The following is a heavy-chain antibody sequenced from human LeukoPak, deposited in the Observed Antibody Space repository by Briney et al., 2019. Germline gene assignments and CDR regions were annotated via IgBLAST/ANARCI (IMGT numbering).Heavy chain of an antibody. J-gene: IGHJ4*02. Sequence: GGSLRLSCVASGFTFSSYGMHWVRQAPGKGLEWVAVIWNDATNKYYGDSVKGRFTISKDNSRNTLNLQMDSLRAEDTAVYYCARWGSGGLTLDYWGQGTLVTVSS. CDR2: IWNDATNK. CDR3: ARWGSGGLTLDY. D-gene: IGHD3-10*01. V-gene: IGHV3-33*08. CDR1: GFTFSSYG.